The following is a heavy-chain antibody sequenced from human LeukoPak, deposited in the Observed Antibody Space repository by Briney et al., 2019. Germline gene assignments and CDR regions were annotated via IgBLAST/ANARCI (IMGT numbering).Heavy chain of an antibody. CDR3: ARALGPSYGDYSGLKVGY. D-gene: IGHD4-17*01. J-gene: IGHJ4*02. V-gene: IGHV1-69*04. CDR1: GGTFSSYA. Sequence: ASVKVSCKASGGTFSSYAISWVRQAPGQGLEWMGRIIPILGIANYAQKFQGRVTITADKSTSIAYMELSSLRSEDTAVYYCARALGPSYGDYSGLKVGYWGQGTLVTVSS. CDR2: IIPILGIA.